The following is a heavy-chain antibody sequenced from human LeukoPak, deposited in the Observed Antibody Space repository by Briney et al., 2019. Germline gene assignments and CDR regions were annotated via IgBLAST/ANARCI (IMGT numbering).Heavy chain of an antibody. D-gene: IGHD6-13*01. CDR1: GYSFPTYW. J-gene: IGHJ4*02. CDR2: IYPGDSDT. V-gene: IGHV5-51*01. CDR3: ARCIAAGGSRWTDF. Sequence: GESLKISCRGSGYSFPTYWIGWVRQMPGKGLEWMGIIYPGDSDTRYSPSFQGQVTISADKSISTAYLQWSSLKASDTAMYYCARCIAAGGSRWTDFWGQKTLVTVSS.